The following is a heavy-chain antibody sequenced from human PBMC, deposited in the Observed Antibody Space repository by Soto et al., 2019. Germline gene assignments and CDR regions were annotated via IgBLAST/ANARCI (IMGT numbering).Heavy chain of an antibody. V-gene: IGHV3-30-3*01. CDR3: ARPTTVTTPSPYSY. D-gene: IGHD4-17*01. CDR1: GFTFSSYA. CDR2: ISYDGSNK. J-gene: IGHJ4*02. Sequence: QVQLVESGGGVVQPGRSLRLSCAASGFTFSSYAMHWVRQAPGKGLEWVAVISYDGSNKYYADSVKGRFTISRDNSKNTLYLQMNSLRAEDTAVYYWARPTTVTTPSPYSYWGQGTLVTVSS.